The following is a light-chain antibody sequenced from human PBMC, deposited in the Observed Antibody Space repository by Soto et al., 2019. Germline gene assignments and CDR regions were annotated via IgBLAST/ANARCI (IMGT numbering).Light chain of an antibody. CDR2: AAS. Sequence: IQLTQSPSSLSASVGDRVTITCLASQGISSFLAWYQQEPGRAPKLLIYAASTLQSGVPSRFSGSGSGTEFTLTISSLQPDDFATYYCQQYNSYSSLTFGGGTKVDI. CDR1: QGISSF. J-gene: IGKJ4*01. CDR3: QQYNSYSSLT. V-gene: IGKV1-9*01.